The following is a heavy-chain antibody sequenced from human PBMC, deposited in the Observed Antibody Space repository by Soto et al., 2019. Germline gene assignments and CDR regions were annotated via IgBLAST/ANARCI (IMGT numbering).Heavy chain of an antibody. D-gene: IGHD1-1*01. J-gene: IGHJ4*02. V-gene: IGHV4-61*01. CDR2: IYFSGST. CDR3: ARERTGDPTFFDY. Sequence: SETLSLTCSVSGGSVRSGSYYWSWIRQPPGKGLEWIGYIYFSGSTDYNPSLKSRVTISVDTSKNQFSLKLSSLTAADTAVYYCARERTGDPTFFDYWGQGTLVTVSS. CDR1: GGSVRSGSYY.